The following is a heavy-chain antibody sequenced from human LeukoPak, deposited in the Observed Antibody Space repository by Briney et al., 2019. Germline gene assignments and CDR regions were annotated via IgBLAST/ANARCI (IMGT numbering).Heavy chain of an antibody. Sequence: GGSLRLSCAASGFTFSSYSMNWVRQAPGKGLEWVSSISSSSSYIYYADSVKGRFTISRDNAKNSLYLQMYSLRAEDTAVYYCARDVYGSGSSDYWGQGTLVTVSS. V-gene: IGHV3-21*01. J-gene: IGHJ4*02. CDR2: ISSSSSYI. CDR3: ARDVYGSGSSDY. D-gene: IGHD3-10*01. CDR1: GFTFSSYS.